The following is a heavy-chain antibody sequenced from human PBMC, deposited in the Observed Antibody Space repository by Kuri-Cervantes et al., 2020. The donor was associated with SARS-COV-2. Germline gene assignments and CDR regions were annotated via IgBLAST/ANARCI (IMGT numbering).Heavy chain of an antibody. CDR3: AGGYSYGLFDY. CDR2: ISSSSSYI. CDR1: GFTFSSYA. J-gene: IGHJ4*02. Sequence: GESLKISCAASGFTFSSYAMSWVRQAPGKGLEWVSSISSSSSYIYYADSVKGRFTISRDNAKNSLYLQMNSLRAEDTAVYYCAGGYSYGLFDYWGQGTLVTVSS. D-gene: IGHD5-18*01. V-gene: IGHV3-21*01.